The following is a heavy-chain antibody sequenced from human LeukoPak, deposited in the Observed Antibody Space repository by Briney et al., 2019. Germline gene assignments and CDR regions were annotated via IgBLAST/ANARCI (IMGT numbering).Heavy chain of an antibody. J-gene: IGHJ4*02. V-gene: IGHV4-59*01. CDR3: ARGLGYCRSTSCYHNAGPFDY. D-gene: IGHD2-2*01. CDR2: IYYSGST. Sequence: SETLSLTCTVSGGSISSYYWSWIRQPPGKGLEWIGYIYYSGSTNYNPSLKSRVTISVDTSKNQFSLKLSSVTAADTAVYYCARGLGYCRSTSCYHNAGPFDYWGQGTLVTVSS. CDR1: GGSISSYY.